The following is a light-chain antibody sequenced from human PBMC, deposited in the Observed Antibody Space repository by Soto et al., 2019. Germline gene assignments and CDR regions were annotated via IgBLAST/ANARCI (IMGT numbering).Light chain of an antibody. CDR3: QQRSNWLT. J-gene: IGKJ4*01. Sequence: EIVLTQSPATLSSSPGERATLSCRASQSVSSYLAWYQQKPGQAPRLLIYDASNRATGIPARFSGSGSGTDFTLTISSLEPEGFAVYYCQQRSNWLTFGGGTKVDTK. CDR1: QSVSSY. CDR2: DAS. V-gene: IGKV3-11*01.